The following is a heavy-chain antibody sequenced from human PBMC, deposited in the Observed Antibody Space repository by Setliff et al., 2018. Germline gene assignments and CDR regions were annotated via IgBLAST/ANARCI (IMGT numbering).Heavy chain of an antibody. J-gene: IGHJ4*02. V-gene: IGHV4-59*01. Sequence: SETLSLTCTVSGGSIRSYYWNWIRQPPGKGLEFIGYVFYNGAAKYDPSLKSRVTMSVDTSKTQFSLKLNSMTTADTAVYYCARGGTYRYFDYWGQGALVTVSS. CDR2: VFYNGAA. CDR1: GGSIRSYY. CDR3: ARGGTYRYFDY.